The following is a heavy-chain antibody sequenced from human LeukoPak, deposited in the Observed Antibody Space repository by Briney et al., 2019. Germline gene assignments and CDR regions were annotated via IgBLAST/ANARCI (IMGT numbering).Heavy chain of an antibody. Sequence: GASVKVSCEASGYTFTSYDINWVRQATGQGLEWMGWMNPNSGNTGYAQKFQGRVTMTRNTSISTAYMELSSLRSEDTAVYYCAREILREGWFDPWGQGTLVTVSS. J-gene: IGHJ5*02. CDR3: AREILREGWFDP. CDR2: MNPNSGNT. V-gene: IGHV1-8*01. CDR1: GYTFTSYD.